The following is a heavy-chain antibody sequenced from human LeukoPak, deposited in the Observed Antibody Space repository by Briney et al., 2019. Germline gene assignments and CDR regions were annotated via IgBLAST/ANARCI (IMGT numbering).Heavy chain of an antibody. Sequence: SETLSLTCTVSGGSISSNFWSWIRQPPGKGLEYIGYIYNSGTTNYNPSLKSRVTISVETSKNRFSLKLSSVTAADTAIYYCAKSFSETERATITAYWGQGTLVTVSS. V-gene: IGHV4-59*01. CDR2: IYNSGTT. J-gene: IGHJ4*02. D-gene: IGHD5-24*01. CDR1: GGSISSNF. CDR3: AKSFSETERATITAY.